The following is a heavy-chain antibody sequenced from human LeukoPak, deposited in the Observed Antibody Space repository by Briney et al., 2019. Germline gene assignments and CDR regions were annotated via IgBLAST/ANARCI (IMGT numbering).Heavy chain of an antibody. Sequence: GSLRLSCAASGFTFSSYAMSWVRQAPGKGLEWVSAISGSGGSTYYADSVKGRFTISRDNSKNTLYLQMNSLRAEDTAVYYCASLNGSGYYFDYWGQGTLVIVSS. CDR2: ISGSGGST. V-gene: IGHV3-23*01. J-gene: IGHJ4*02. CDR3: ASLNGSGYYFDY. CDR1: GFTFSSYA. D-gene: IGHD3-3*01.